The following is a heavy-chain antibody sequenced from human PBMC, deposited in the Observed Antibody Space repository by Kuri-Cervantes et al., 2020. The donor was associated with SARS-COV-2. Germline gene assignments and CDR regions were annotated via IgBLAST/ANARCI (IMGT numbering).Heavy chain of an antibody. CDR1: GFTFSTNW. J-gene: IGHJ4*02. Sequence: LSLTCAASGFTFSTNWVTWVRQAPGKGLEWVASVKQDGSENYYVDSVKGRFTISRDNAKNSLYLQMNSLRAEDTAVYYCASRRGYYHDISGYYYFDYWGQGTLVTVSS. D-gene: IGHD3-22*01. V-gene: IGHV3-7*01. CDR3: ASRRGYYHDISGYYYFDY. CDR2: VKQDGSEN.